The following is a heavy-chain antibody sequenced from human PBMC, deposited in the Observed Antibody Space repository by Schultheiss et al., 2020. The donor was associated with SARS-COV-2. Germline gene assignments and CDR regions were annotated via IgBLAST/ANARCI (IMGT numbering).Heavy chain of an antibody. Sequence: ASVKVSCKASGGTFSSYAISWVRQAPGQGLEWMGWISAYNGNTNYAQKLQGRVTMTTDTSTRTAYMELRSLRSDDTAVYYCTRAQFGELLSQPPNYGMDVWGQGTTVTVSS. CDR2: ISAYNGNT. CDR1: GGTFSSYA. CDR3: TRAQFGELLSQPPNYGMDV. D-gene: IGHD3-10*01. V-gene: IGHV1-18*01. J-gene: IGHJ6*02.